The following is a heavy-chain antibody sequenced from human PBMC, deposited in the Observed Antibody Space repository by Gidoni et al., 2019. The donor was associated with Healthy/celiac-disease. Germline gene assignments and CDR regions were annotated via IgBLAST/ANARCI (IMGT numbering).Heavy chain of an antibody. CDR3: AREIVLGGYYYGMDV. J-gene: IGHJ6*02. Sequence: EVQLVESGGGLVQPGGSLRLSCAASGFTFSSYDMHWVRQATGKGREWVSAIGTAGDTYYPGSVKGRFTIARENAKNSLYLQMNSLRAGDTAVYYCAREIVLGGYYYGMDVWGQGTTVTVSS. CDR1: GFTFSSYD. D-gene: IGHD2-8*02. CDR2: IGTAGDT. V-gene: IGHV3-13*01.